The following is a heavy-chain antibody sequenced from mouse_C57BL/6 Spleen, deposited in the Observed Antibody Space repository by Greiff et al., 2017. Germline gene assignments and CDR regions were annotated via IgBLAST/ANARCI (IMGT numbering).Heavy chain of an antibody. CDR1: GFTFSSYG. CDR2: ISSGGSYT. V-gene: IGHV5-6*01. J-gene: IGHJ4*01. D-gene: IGHD1-1*01. Sequence: EVKLQESGGDLVKPGGSLKLSCAASGFTFSSYGMSWVRQTPDKRLEWVATISSGGSYTYYPDSVKGRFTISRDNAKNTLYLQMSSLKSEDTAMYYCARTNYGSSPGMDYWGQGTSVTVSS. CDR3: ARTNYGSSPGMDY.